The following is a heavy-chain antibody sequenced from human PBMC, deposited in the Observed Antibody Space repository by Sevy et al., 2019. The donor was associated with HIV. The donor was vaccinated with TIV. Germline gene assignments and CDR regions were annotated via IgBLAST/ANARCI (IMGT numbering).Heavy chain of an antibody. CDR2: IYYSGST. J-gene: IGHJ3*02. CDR1: GGSISSSSYY. D-gene: IGHD7-27*01. CDR3: ARHRLNWGRRRGLNAFDI. Sequence: SETLSLTCTVSGGSISSSSYYWGWIRQPPGKGLEWIGSIYYSGSTYYNPSLKSRVTISVDTSKNQFSLKLGPVTAADTAVDYCARHRLNWGRRRGLNAFDIWGQGTMVTVSS. V-gene: IGHV4-39*01.